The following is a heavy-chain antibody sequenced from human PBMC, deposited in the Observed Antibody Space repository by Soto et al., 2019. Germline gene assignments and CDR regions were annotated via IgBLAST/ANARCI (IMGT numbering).Heavy chain of an antibody. Sequence: RESLKISCKGSGYRFTTYWIGWVRQRPGKGLEWMGIIYPGDSDTRYSPSFQGQVTISADKSISTAYLQWSSLKASDTAMYYCARRPWLSGYYDYWGQGTLVTVSS. CDR1: GYRFTTYW. CDR2: IYPGDSDT. D-gene: IGHD3-22*01. CDR3: ARRPWLSGYYDY. V-gene: IGHV5-51*01. J-gene: IGHJ4*02.